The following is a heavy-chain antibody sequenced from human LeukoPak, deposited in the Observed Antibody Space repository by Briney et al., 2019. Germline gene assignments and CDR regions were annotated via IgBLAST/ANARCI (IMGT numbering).Heavy chain of an antibody. CDR2: LYNSESI. D-gene: IGHD5-12*01. CDR3: ARRRSGYGDFDY. J-gene: IGHJ4*02. Sequence: SETLSLTCTVSGGSIRSYYWSWIRQPPGQGLEWIGHLYNSESINYNPSPKSRVTMSIDTSKNQLSLELSSVTAADTAVYYCARRRSGYGDFDYWGQGTLVTVSS. CDR1: GGSIRSYY. V-gene: IGHV4-59*08.